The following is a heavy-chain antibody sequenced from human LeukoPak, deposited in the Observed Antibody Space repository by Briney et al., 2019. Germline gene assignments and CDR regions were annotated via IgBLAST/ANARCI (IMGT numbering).Heavy chain of an antibody. CDR2: IYHSGST. CDR1: GGSISSGGYS. J-gene: IGHJ5*02. Sequence: SETLSLTCAVSGGSISSGGYSWSWIRQPPGKGLEWIGYIYHSGSTYYNPSLKSRVTISVDRSKNQFSLKLSSVTAADTAVYYCARGRRGGSYLWGNWFDPWGQGTLVTVSS. D-gene: IGHD1-26*01. V-gene: IGHV4-30-2*01. CDR3: ARGRRGGSYLWGNWFDP.